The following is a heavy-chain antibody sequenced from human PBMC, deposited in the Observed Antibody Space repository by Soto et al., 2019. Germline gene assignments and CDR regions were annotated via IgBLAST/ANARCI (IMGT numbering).Heavy chain of an antibody. CDR2: INPNSGGT. CDR3: ARGEYYYDSSDLDY. J-gene: IGHJ4*02. CDR1: GYIFTGYY. Sequence: GASVKVSCKASGYIFTGYYMHWVRQAPGQGLEWMGWINPNSGGTNYAQKFQGWVTMTRDTSISTAYMELSRLRSDDTAVYYCARGEYYYDSSDLDYWGQGTLVTVSS. D-gene: IGHD3-22*01. V-gene: IGHV1-2*04.